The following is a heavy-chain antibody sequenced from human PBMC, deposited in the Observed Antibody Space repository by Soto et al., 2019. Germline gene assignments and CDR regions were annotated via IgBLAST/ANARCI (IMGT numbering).Heavy chain of an antibody. D-gene: IGHD2-15*01. J-gene: IGHJ3*02. V-gene: IGHV1-69*13. Sequence: GXSAKVCCKASGGTFSSYAISWVRQAPVQGLEWMGGIIPIFGTANYAQKFQGRVTITADESTSTAYMELSSLRSEDTAVYYCARDLLGYCSGGSCDTDAFDIWGQGTMVTV. CDR1: GGTFSSYA. CDR2: IIPIFGTA. CDR3: ARDLLGYCSGGSCDTDAFDI.